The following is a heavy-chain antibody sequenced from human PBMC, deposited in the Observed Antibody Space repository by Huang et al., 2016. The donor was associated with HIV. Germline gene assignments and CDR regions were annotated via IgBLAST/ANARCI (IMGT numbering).Heavy chain of an antibody. Sequence: PGRSLRLSCAASRFTFSNYAMHWVRQAPGKGLEWVAVISYDGSNKYYADSVKGRFTISRDNSKKTLYLQMNTLRAEDTAVYYCARDLWLRDLYYYYYMDVWGKGTTVTVSS. D-gene: IGHD5-12*01. CDR1: RFTFSNYA. CDR2: ISYDGSNK. CDR3: ARDLWLRDLYYYYYMDV. J-gene: IGHJ6*03. V-gene: IGHV3-30-3*01.